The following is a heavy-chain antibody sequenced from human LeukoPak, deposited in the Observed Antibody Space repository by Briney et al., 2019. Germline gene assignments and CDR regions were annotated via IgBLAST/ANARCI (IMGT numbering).Heavy chain of an antibody. D-gene: IGHD3-22*01. CDR1: GFTFSSYW. CDR2: IKQDGSEK. J-gene: IGHJ4*02. Sequence: GGSLRLSCAASGFTFSSYWMSWVRQAPGKGLEWVANIKQDGSEKYYVDSVKGRFTISRDNAENSLYLQMNSLRAEDTAVYYCARVRVYYYDSSGYYFDYWGQGTLVTVSS. V-gene: IGHV3-7*01. CDR3: ARVRVYYYDSSGYYFDY.